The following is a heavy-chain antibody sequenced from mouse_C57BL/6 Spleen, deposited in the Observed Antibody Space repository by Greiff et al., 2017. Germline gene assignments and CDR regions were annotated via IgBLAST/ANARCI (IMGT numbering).Heavy chain of an antibody. V-gene: IGHV10-1*01. CDR1: GFSFNTYA. CDR3: VRDYDYAFAY. Sequence: EVQLVESGGGLVQPKGSLKLSCAASGFSFNTYAMNWVRQAPGKGLEWVARIRSKSNNYATYYAVSVKDRFTISRDDSESMLYLQMNNLKTEDTAMYYCVRDYDYAFAYWGQGTLVTVSA. CDR2: IRSKSNNYAT. J-gene: IGHJ3*01. D-gene: IGHD2-4*01.